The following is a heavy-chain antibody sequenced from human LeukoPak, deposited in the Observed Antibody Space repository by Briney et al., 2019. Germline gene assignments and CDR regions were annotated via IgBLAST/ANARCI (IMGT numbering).Heavy chain of an antibody. V-gene: IGHV1-24*01. CDR3: ATSIAAPRAFDY. Sequence: ASVKVSCKVSGYTLTELSMHWVRQAPGKGLEWMGGSDPEDGETIYAQKFQGRVTMTEDTSTDTAYMELSSLRSEDTAVYYCATSIAAPRAFDYWGQGTLVTVSS. CDR2: SDPEDGET. J-gene: IGHJ4*02. D-gene: IGHD6-6*01. CDR1: GYTLTELS.